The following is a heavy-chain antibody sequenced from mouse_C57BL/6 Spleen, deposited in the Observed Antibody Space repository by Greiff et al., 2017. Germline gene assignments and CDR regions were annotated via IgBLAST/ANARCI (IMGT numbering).Heavy chain of an antibody. V-gene: IGHV7-3*01. CDR1: GFTFTDYY. D-gene: IGHD1-1*01. J-gene: IGHJ2*01. CDR3: ARYKHYDGLDY. CDR2: IRNKANGYTT. Sequence: EVMLVESGGGLVQPGGSLSLSCAASGFTFTDYYMSWVRQPPGKALEWLGFIRNKANGYTTEYSASVKGRFTISRDNSQSILYLQMNALRAEDSATYYCARYKHYDGLDYWGQGTTLTVSS.